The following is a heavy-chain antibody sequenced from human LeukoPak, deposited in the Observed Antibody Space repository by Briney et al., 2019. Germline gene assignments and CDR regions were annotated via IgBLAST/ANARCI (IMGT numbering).Heavy chain of an antibody. D-gene: IGHD3-22*01. J-gene: IGHJ3*02. CDR1: GGSISSNNW. V-gene: IGHV4-4*02. CDR2: IYRSGST. CDR3: ASRIIMTVGNSAFDM. Sequence: SETLSLTCAVSGGSISSNNWWSWVRQPPGKGLEWIGEIYRSGSTNYNPSLKSRVTISVDKSKNQFSLKLSSVTAADTAVYYCASRIIMTVGNSAFDMWGQGTMVTVSS.